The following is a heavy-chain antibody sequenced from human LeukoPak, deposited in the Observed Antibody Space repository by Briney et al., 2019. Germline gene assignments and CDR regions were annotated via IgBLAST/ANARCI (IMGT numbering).Heavy chain of an antibody. D-gene: IGHD6-6*01. Sequence: GESLKISCKGSGYSFTSYWISWVRQMPGKGLEWMGRIDPRDSYTNYSPSFQGHVTISADKSISTAYLQWSSLKASDTAMYYCARATQYSSSSFGYWGQGTLVTVSS. V-gene: IGHV5-10-1*01. J-gene: IGHJ4*02. CDR2: IDPRDSYT. CDR3: ARATQYSSSSFGY. CDR1: GYSFTSYW.